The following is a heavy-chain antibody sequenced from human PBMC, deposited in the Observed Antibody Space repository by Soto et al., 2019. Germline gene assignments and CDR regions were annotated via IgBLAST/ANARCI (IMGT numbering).Heavy chain of an antibody. Sequence: GGSLRLSCAASGFTFSSYSMNWVRQAPGKGLEWVSSISSSSSYIYYADSVKGRFTISRDNAKTSLYLQMNSLRAEDAAVYYCARDREYCGGDCYSDYWGQGTLVTVSS. CDR3: ARDREYCGGDCYSDY. D-gene: IGHD2-21*02. V-gene: IGHV3-21*01. CDR2: ISSSSSYI. CDR1: GFTFSSYS. J-gene: IGHJ4*02.